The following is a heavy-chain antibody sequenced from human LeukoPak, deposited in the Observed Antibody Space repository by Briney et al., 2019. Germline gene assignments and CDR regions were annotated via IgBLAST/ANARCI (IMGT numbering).Heavy chain of an antibody. CDR3: ARVYRNVVGAVHDAFDI. D-gene: IGHD2-15*01. V-gene: IGHV3-20*04. CDR2: INWNGGST. J-gene: IGHJ3*02. CDR1: GFTFDDYG. Sequence: GGSLRLSCAASGFTFDDYGMSWVRQAPGKGLEWVSGINWNGGSTGYADSVKGRFTISRDNAKNSLYLQMNSLRAEDTALYYCARVYRNVVGAVHDAFDIWGQGTMVAVSS.